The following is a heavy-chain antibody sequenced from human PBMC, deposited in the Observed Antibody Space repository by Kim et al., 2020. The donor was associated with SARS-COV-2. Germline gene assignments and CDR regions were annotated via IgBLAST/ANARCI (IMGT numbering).Heavy chain of an antibody. D-gene: IGHD2-21*02. J-gene: IGHJ4*02. CDR3: ATAVPFGDGSKRGLEY. V-gene: IGHV1-8*01. CDR1: GYTIINFD. CDR2: MNAKTGDI. Sequence: ASVKVSCRAFGYTIINFDFNWVRQAGGQGLEWMGWMNAKTGDIYFAQEFRGRFTMTRDTSTGTAYMDLLRLQADDTAVYFCATAVPFGDGSKRGLEYWGQ.